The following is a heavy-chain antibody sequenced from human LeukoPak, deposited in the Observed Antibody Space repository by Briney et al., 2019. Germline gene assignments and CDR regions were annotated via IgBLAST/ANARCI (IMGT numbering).Heavy chain of an antibody. J-gene: IGHJ5*01. CDR3: AKTHCGGGSCDKFDS. V-gene: IGHV4-4*07. Sequence: SETLSLTCTASGASISTYFWSWIRQPAGKRMEWIGRVYASATTYYNPSLRSRVTLSIDTSKNQFSLSLNSVTAADTAVYYCAKTHCGGGSCDKFDSWGQGILVTVSS. CDR2: VYASATT. D-gene: IGHD2-21*01. CDR1: GASISTYF.